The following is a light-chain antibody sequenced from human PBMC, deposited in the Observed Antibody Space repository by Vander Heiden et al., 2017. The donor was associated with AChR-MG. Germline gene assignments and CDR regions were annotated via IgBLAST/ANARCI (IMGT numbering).Light chain of an antibody. J-gene: IGLJ2*01. V-gene: IGLV2-14*03. Sequence: QYALTQPASVSGSPGQSITISCTGTSSDVGGYNYVSWYQQHPGKAPKLMIYDVSNRPSGVSNRFSGSKSGDTASLTISGLQAEDEADYYCSSYTGISTLVFGGGTKLTVL. CDR1: SSDVGGYNY. CDR3: SSYTGISTLV. CDR2: DVS.